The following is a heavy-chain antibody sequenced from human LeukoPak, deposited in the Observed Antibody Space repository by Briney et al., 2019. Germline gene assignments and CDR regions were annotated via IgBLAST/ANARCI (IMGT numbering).Heavy chain of an antibody. Sequence: PSGTLSLSCTVSGGSISSSSYYWVRIRPPPGQGLEWIGSIYYSGSTYYNPSLKSRVTISVDTSKNQFSLKLSSVTAADTAVYYCASCHYYDSSDWFDPWGQGTLVTVSS. D-gene: IGHD3-22*01. V-gene: IGHV4-39*01. CDR1: GGSISSSSYY. CDR3: ASCHYYDSSDWFDP. CDR2: IYYSGST. J-gene: IGHJ5*02.